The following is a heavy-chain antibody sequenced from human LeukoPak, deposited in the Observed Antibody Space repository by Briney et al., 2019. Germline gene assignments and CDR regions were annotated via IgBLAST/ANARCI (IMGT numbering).Heavy chain of an antibody. CDR3: ARQVGSSVPDAFDI. V-gene: IGHV5-51*01. CDR2: IYPGDSDT. J-gene: IGHJ3*02. D-gene: IGHD6-6*01. CDR1: GSSFTTYW. Sequence: GESLKISCKGSGSSFTTYWIGWVRQMPGKGLEWMGIIYPGDSDTRYSPSFQGRVTISADKSISTAYLQWSSLKASDTAMYYCARQVGSSVPDAFDIWGQGTMVTVSS.